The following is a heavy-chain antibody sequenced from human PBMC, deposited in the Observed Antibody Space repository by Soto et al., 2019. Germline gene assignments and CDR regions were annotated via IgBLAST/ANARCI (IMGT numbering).Heavy chain of an antibody. Sequence: QVQLVQSGAEVKKPGSSVRVSCKAPEGTFTNYSISWVRQAPGQGLEWMGKIIPILGIQKHAQKFQGRITIIADKPTSTAYMDLTSLRSDDTAVYFCARDGYTGSYQQYWGQGTLVTVSS. J-gene: IGHJ4*02. D-gene: IGHD3-10*01. CDR1: EGTFTNYS. CDR3: ARDGYTGSYQQY. CDR2: IIPILGIQ. V-gene: IGHV1-69*08.